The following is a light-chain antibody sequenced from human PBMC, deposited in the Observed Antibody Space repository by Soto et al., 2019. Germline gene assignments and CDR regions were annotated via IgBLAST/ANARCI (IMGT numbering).Light chain of an antibody. Sequence: DLQMTQSPSPLSASVGDRVTITCRASQSISSWLAWYQQKPGKAPKLLIYDASSLESGVPSRFSGSGSGAEFTLTIGSLQPEDCATYYCQQYKRYPWTFGQGNKGAIK. V-gene: IGKV1-5*01. CDR2: DAS. J-gene: IGKJ1*01. CDR1: QSISSW. CDR3: QQYKRYPWT.